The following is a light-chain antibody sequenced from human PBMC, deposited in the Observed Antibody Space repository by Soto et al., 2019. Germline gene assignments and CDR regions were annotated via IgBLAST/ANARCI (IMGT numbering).Light chain of an antibody. V-gene: IGKV3-15*01. CDR2: FAS. CDR3: QQYKNCPRCT. Sequence: EIERTQSPGTMSVARGDRATLSCRAIQSGSNRLAWYQQKPGRAPKLLIHFASTMNTGIPARFSGYGSGTDFTLTISSLQSEYFAGYYCQQYKNCPRCTSGQGT. J-gene: IGKJ2*02. CDR1: QSGSNR.